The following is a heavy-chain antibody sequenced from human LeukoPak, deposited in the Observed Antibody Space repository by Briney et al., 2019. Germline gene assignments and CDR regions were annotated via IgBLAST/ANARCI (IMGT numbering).Heavy chain of an antibody. CDR2: IKPDGSDK. D-gene: IGHD6-19*01. Sequence: GGSLRLSCAASGFPFSIYWMTWVRQAPGKGLEWVANIKPDGSDKYYVDSVKGRFTISRDNAKASVYLQMNNLRPEDTALYYCAKDITSSGWFYFDYWGQGALVTVSS. CDR3: AKDITSSGWFYFDY. CDR1: GFPFSIYW. J-gene: IGHJ4*02. V-gene: IGHV3-7*03.